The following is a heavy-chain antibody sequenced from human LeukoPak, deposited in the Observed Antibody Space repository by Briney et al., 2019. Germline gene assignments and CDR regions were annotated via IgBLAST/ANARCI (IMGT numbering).Heavy chain of an antibody. CDR3: ARGVPYYYDSSGYNYDY. CDR2: INHGGST. V-gene: IGHV4-34*01. J-gene: IGHJ4*02. Sequence: SETLSLTCAVYGGSFSSYYWSWIRQPPGKGLEWIGEINHGGSTNYNPSHKSRVTISVDTSKNQFSLKLSSVTVADTAVYYCARGVPYYYDSSGYNYDYWGQGTLVTVSS. CDR1: GGSFSSYY. D-gene: IGHD3-22*01.